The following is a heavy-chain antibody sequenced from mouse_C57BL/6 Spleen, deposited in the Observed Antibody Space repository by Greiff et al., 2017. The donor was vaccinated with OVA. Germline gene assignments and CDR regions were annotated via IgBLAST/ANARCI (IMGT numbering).Heavy chain of an antibody. CDR2: IYPGSGST. CDR3: AKGIYYGRSFDH. D-gene: IGHD1-1*01. J-gene: IGHJ2*01. Sequence: VQLQQPGAELVKPGASVKMSCKASGYTFTSYWITWVKQRPGQGLEWIGDIYPGSGSTNYNEKFKSKATLTVDTSSSTAYMQLSSLTSEDSAVYFWAKGIYYGRSFDHRGQSTTLTVSS. CDR1: GYTFTSYW. V-gene: IGHV1-55*01.